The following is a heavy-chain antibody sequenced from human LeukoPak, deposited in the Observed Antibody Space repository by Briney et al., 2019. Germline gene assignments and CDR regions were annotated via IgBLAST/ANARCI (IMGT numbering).Heavy chain of an antibody. J-gene: IGHJ2*01. CDR1: GGSISGYY. D-gene: IGHD2-15*01. V-gene: IGHV4-59*08. CDR2: IYYSGST. CDR3: ARHWMAVAPYWYFDL. Sequence: PSETLSLTCTVSGGSISGYYWSWIRQPPGKGLEWIGYIYYSGSTNYNPSPKSRVTISEDTSKNQFSLKLSSVTAADTAVYYCARHWMAVAPYWYFDLWGRGTLVTVSS.